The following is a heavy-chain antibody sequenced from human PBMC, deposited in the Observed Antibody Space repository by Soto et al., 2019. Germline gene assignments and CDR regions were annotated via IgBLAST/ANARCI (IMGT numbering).Heavy chain of an antibody. Sequence: SETLSLTCTVSGGSISSGDYYWSWIRQPPGKGLEWIGYIYYSGSTYYNPSLKSRVTISVDTSKNQFSLKLSSVTAADTAVYYCARAPPLKDGDGIDYWGQGTLVTVSS. CDR2: IYYSGST. V-gene: IGHV4-30-4*01. CDR1: GGSISSGDYY. CDR3: ARAPPLKDGDGIDY. J-gene: IGHJ4*02. D-gene: IGHD4-17*01.